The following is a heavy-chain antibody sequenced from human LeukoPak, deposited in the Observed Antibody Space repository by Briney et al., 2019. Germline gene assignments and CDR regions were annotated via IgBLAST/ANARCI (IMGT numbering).Heavy chain of an antibody. CDR1: GYSFTSYY. Sequence: GESLKISCQLSGYSFTSYYIAWVREMPGKGLEYMGIIFPSDSNIMYSPSFEGQVAISADKSVNTAYLQWSSLKASDSAMYYCAGGRWICSDHWGQGTLVTVSS. J-gene: IGHJ4*02. CDR2: IFPSDSNI. V-gene: IGHV5-51*01. D-gene: IGHD2-2*03. CDR3: AGGRWICSDH.